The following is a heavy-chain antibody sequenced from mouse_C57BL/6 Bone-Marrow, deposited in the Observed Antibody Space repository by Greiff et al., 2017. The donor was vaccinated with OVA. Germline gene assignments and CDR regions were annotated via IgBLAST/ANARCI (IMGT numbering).Heavy chain of an antibody. D-gene: IGHD2-4*01. J-gene: IGHJ4*01. CDR2: ISDGGSYT. V-gene: IGHV5-4*01. CDR1: GFTFSSYA. CDR3: ARDTDYDVPYAMDY. Sequence: EVQRVESGGGLVKPGGSLKLSCAASGFTFSSYAMSWVRQTPEKRLEWVATISDGGSYTYYPDNVKGRFTISRDNAKNNLYLQMSHLKSEDTAMYYCARDTDYDVPYAMDYWGQGTSVTVSS.